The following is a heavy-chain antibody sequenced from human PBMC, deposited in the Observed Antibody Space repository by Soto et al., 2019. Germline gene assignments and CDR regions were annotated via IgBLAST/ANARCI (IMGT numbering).Heavy chain of an antibody. J-gene: IGHJ4*01. D-gene: IGHD2-15*01. CDR3: GSPRSGPSPDVGH. CDR1: VFSVDTTYC. V-gene: IGHV1-2*02. Sequence: VKVSCTASVFSVDTTYCIHWVRRAPGQGLEWMGSINPNSGDTNYAQNFQGRVTMTRDTSISTAYMEVSSLTSDDTAVYYCGSPRSGPSPDVGHWGHGTMVTVSS. CDR2: INPNSGDT.